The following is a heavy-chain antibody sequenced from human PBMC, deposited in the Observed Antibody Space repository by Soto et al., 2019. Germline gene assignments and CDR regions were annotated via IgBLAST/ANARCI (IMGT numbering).Heavy chain of an antibody. CDR3: ARDPGRWLQPKNYYYYYGMDV. CDR2: ISSSSSTI. D-gene: IGHD5-12*01. CDR1: GFTFSSYS. J-gene: IGHJ6*02. Sequence: GGSLRLSCAASGFTFSSYSMNWVRQAPGKGLEWVSYISSSSSTIYYADSVKGRFTISRDNAKNSLYLQMNSLRDEDTAAYYCARDPGRWLQPKNYYYYYGMDVWGQGTTVTVSS. V-gene: IGHV3-48*02.